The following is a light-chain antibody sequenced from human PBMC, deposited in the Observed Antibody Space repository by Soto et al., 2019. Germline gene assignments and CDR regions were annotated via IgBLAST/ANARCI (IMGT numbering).Light chain of an antibody. V-gene: IGLV2-14*01. CDR1: STDIGGYTF. Sequence: QSVLTQPASVSGSPGQSITISCTGTSTDIGGYTFVSWYQQHPGKGPKLLIYEVSNRPSGVSNRFSGSKAGNTASLTISGLQAEDQADYFCSSYTSSRTVMFGGGTQLTVL. CDR2: EVS. CDR3: SSYTSSRTVM. J-gene: IGLJ3*02.